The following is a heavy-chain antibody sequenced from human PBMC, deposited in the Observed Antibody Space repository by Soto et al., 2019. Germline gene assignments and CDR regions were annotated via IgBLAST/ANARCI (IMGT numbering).Heavy chain of an antibody. D-gene: IGHD6-13*01. J-gene: IGHJ6*02. CDR3: ARGLVAAGTATVWWLRDYFFGMDV. V-gene: IGHV1-8*01. Sequence: ASVKVSCKASGYTFTSYDINWVRQATGQRLEWMGWMNPNSGNTGYAQKFQGRVTMTRNTSISSAYMELSSLRSEDTAVYYCARGLVAAGTATVWWLRDYFFGMDVWGQGTTVTVSS. CDR1: GYTFTSYD. CDR2: MNPNSGNT.